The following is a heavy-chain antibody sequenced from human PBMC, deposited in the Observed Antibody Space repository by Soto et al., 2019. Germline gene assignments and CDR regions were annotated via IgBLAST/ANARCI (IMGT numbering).Heavy chain of an antibody. CDR3: ARALGRLTYFVT. CDR2: ISQSGTT. CDR1: GGSISGSNW. J-gene: IGHJ5*02. V-gene: IGHV4-4*02. D-gene: IGHD3-9*01. Sequence: QVQLQESGPGLVKPSGTLSLTCGVSGGSISGSNWWSWVRQPPGKGLEWIGKISQSGTTNYSPSLKSRVTISVDKSKNRFSLSLRSVTAADTAVYFCARALGRLTYFVTWGQGTLVTVSS.